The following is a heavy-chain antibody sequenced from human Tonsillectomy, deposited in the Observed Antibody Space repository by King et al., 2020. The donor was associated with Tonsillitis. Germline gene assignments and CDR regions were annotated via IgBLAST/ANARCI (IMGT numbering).Heavy chain of an antibody. CDR3: ARQDSGYDSGGMDV. Sequence: VQLVESGAEVKKPGESLRISCKGSGYSFTSYWINWVRQMPGKGLEWMGRIDPSDSYTNYSPSFQGHVTISADKSITTAYLQYSSLKASDTAMYYCARQDSGYDSGGMDVWGQGTTVTVSS. D-gene: IGHD5-12*01. V-gene: IGHV5-10-1*03. J-gene: IGHJ6*02. CDR2: IDPSDSYT. CDR1: GYSFTSYW.